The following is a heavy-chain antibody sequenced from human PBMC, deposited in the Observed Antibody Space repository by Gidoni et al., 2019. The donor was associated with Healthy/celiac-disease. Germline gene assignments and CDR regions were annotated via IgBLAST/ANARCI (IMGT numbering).Heavy chain of an antibody. CDR3: ARLGLRGARPPIDY. CDR1: GGSISSSSYY. D-gene: IGHD3-16*01. CDR2: NYYSGST. V-gene: IGHV4-39*01. J-gene: IGHJ4*02. Sequence: QLQLQESGPGLVKPSETLSLTCTVSGGSISSSSYYWGWIRPPPGKGLEWIGSNYYSGSTYYNPSLKSRVTISVDTSKNQFSLKLSSVTAADTAVYYCARLGLRGARPPIDYWGQGTLVTVSS.